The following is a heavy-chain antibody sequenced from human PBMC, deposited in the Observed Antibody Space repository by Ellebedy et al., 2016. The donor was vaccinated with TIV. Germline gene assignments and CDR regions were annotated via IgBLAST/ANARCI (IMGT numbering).Heavy chain of an antibody. V-gene: IGHV3-30*18. CDR1: GFTFSSYG. Sequence: GGSLRLSXAASGFTFSSYGMHWVRQAPGKGLEWVAVISYDGSNKYYADSVKGRFTISRDNSKNTLYLQMNSLRAEDTAVYYCAKEVMVRGYYYYYYGMDVWGQGTTVTVSS. CDR3: AKEVMVRGYYYYYYGMDV. D-gene: IGHD3-10*01. CDR2: ISYDGSNK. J-gene: IGHJ6*02.